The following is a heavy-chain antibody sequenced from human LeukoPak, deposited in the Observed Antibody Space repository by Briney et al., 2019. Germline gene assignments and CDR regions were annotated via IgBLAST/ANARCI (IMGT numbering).Heavy chain of an antibody. V-gene: IGHV3-30-3*01. D-gene: IGHD3-10*01. CDR2: ISYDGSNK. Sequence: GGSLRLSCAASGFTFSSYAMHWVRQAPGKGLEWVAVISYDGSNKYYADSVKGRFTISRDNSKNTLYLQMNSLRAEDTAVYYCARDEVHGSGSSYFDYWGQGTLVTVSS. J-gene: IGHJ4*02. CDR3: ARDEVHGSGSSYFDY. CDR1: GFTFSSYA.